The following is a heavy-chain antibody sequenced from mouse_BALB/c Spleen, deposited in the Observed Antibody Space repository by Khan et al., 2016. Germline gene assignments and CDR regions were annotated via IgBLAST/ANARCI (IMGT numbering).Heavy chain of an antibody. Sequence: VRLQQSGAELVKPGASVKLSCTASGFNIKDTYMHWVKQRPEQGLEWIGRLAPANGNSKYDPKFQGKATITADTSSNTAYLQLSSLTSEDTAVYYCARSNYVNYGEGYSMDYWGQGTSVTVSS. CDR1: GFNIKDTY. CDR2: LAPANGNS. J-gene: IGHJ4*01. V-gene: IGHV14-3*02. CDR3: ARSNYVNYGEGYSMDY. D-gene: IGHD2-1*01.